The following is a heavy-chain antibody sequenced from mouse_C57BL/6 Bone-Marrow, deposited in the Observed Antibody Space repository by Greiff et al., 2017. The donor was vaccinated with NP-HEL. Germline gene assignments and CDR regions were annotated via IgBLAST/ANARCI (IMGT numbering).Heavy chain of an antibody. CDR3: ARRAPFGTLYAMDY. D-gene: IGHD1-1*02. Sequence: QVQLQQPGAELVRPGSSVKLSCKASGYTFTSYWMDWVKQRPGQGLEWIGNIYPSDSETHYNQKFKDKATLTVDKSSSTAYMQLSSLTSEDSAVYYCARRAPFGTLYAMDYWGQGTSVTVSS. CDR2: IYPSDSET. J-gene: IGHJ4*01. V-gene: IGHV1-61*01. CDR1: GYTFTSYW.